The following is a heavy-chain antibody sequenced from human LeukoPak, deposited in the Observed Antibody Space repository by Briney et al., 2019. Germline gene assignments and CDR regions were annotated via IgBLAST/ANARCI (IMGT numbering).Heavy chain of an antibody. V-gene: IGHV4-30-4*01. CDR3: ARDRGSNYFYFWSGYSSRYYAFDI. CDR1: GGSISSGDYF. D-gene: IGHD3-3*01. J-gene: IGHJ3*02. Sequence: TSSVPLSLTCTVSGGSISSGDYFWRWVRQPPGKGLEWIGCNYYSGRTYYNPALNTRVTISVDTSKHQFSLKLSSVTAADTAVYYCARDRGSNYFYFWSGYSSRYYAFDIWGQGTMVTVS. CDR2: NYYSGRT.